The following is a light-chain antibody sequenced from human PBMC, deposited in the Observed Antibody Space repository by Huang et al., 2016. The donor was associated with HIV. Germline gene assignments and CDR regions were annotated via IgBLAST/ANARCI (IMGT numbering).Light chain of an antibody. CDR3: QQYGSSPLT. Sequence: EIVLTQSPGTLSLSPGESATLSCRASQSVSSNYLAWYQAKFGQAPRLLIYAASNRATGIPDRFSGSGSGTDFTLAISRLEPEDFAVYYCQQYGSSPLTFGGGTKVEIK. CDR1: QSVSSNY. V-gene: IGKV3-20*01. CDR2: AAS. J-gene: IGKJ4*01.